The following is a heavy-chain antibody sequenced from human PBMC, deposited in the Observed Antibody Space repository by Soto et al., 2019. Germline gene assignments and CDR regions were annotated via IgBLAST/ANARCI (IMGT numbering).Heavy chain of an antibody. CDR3: ARVWGSSSPIFDY. J-gene: IGHJ4*02. V-gene: IGHV4-30-2*01. Sequence: QLQLQESGSGLVKPSQTLSLTCAVSGGSISSGGYSWSWIRQPPGKGLEWIGYIYHSGSTYYNPSLKSRVTISVDRSNNQFSLKLSSVTAADMAVYYCARVWGSSSPIFDYWGQGTLVTVSS. CDR2: IYHSGST. D-gene: IGHD6-6*01. CDR1: GGSISSGGYS.